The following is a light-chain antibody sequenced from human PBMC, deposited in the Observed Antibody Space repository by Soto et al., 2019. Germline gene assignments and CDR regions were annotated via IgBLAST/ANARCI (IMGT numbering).Light chain of an antibody. CDR3: LQHNTYIGTWT. CDR2: EAS. CDR1: QNINNW. Sequence: DIQMTQSPSTLSASVGDRVTITCRASQNINNWLAWYQQKPGKAPNLLIYEASSLESGVPSRFGGSRSGTEFTLTISSLQPEDFATYFCLQHNTYIGTWTFGQGTKVDIK. J-gene: IGKJ1*01. V-gene: IGKV1-5*03.